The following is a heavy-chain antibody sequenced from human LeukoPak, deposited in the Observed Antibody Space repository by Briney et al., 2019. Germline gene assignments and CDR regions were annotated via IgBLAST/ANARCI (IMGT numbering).Heavy chain of an antibody. CDR1: GGTFSSYA. CDR2: IIPILGIA. D-gene: IGHD6-19*01. Sequence: ASVKVSCKASGGTFSSYAISWVRQAPGQGLEWMGRIIPILGIANYAQKFQGRVTITADKSTSTAYMELSSLRSEDTAVYYCARPQWLARGYYYYGMEVWGQGTTVTVSS. J-gene: IGHJ6*02. V-gene: IGHV1-69*04. CDR3: ARPQWLARGYYYYGMEV.